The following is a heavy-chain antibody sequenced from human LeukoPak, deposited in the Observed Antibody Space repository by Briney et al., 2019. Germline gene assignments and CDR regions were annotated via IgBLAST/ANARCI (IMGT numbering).Heavy chain of an antibody. J-gene: IGHJ1*01. V-gene: IGHV3-30*02. Sequence: GGSLRLSCAASGVTFSSYGMHWVRQAPGKGLEWVAFIRYDGSNKYYADSVKGRFTISRDNSKNTLYLQMNSLRAEDTAVYYCAKDHGVAAPQQYFQHWGQGTLVTVSS. CDR2: IRYDGSNK. CDR3: AKDHGVAAPQQYFQH. D-gene: IGHD3-3*01. CDR1: GVTFSSYG.